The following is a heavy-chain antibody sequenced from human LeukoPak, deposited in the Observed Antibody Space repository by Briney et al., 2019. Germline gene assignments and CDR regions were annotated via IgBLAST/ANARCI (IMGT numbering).Heavy chain of an antibody. Sequence: PGRSLRLSCAASGFTFSSYTLHWVRQAPGKGLEWVAFIRSDGSNKYYADSVKGRFTVSRDNSKNTLYLQMNSLRAEDTAVYYCARDSSSGWYHDSWGQGTLVTVSS. CDR3: ARDSSSGWYHDS. CDR2: IRSDGSNK. CDR1: GFTFSSYT. J-gene: IGHJ4*02. D-gene: IGHD6-19*01. V-gene: IGHV3-30*14.